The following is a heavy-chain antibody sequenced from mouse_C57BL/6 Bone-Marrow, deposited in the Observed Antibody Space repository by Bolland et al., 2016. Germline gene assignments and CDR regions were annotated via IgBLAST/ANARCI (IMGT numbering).Heavy chain of an antibody. D-gene: IGHD1-1*01. Sequence: NNGGTIYNQKFKGKATLTVDKSSSTAYMELRSLTSEDTAVYYCARSYYYGSSVYAMDYWGQGTS. V-gene: IGHV1-18*01. CDR3: ARSYYYGSSVYAMDY. J-gene: IGHJ4*01. CDR2: NNGGT.